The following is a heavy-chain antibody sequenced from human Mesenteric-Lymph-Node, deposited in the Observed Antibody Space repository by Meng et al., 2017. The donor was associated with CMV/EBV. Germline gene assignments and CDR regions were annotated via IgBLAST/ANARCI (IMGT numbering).Heavy chain of an antibody. CDR2: IYSGGST. V-gene: IGHV3-53*01. CDR3: ARMNRAAQYDWFDP. D-gene: IGHD6-25*01. CDR1: GFTVSSNY. Sequence: GESLKISCAASGFTVSSNYMAWVRQPPGKGLEWLSSIYSGGSTYYADSVKGRFTISRDNSKNTLFLQMNNLAAEDTAIYYCARMNRAAQYDWFDPWGPGALVTVSS. J-gene: IGHJ5*02.